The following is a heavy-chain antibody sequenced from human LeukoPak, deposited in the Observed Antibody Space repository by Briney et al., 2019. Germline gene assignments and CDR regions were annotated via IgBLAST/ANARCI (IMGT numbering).Heavy chain of an antibody. V-gene: IGHV4-34*01. D-gene: IGHD3-16*02. CDR3: ARGPNFVARPCDS. CDR2: SSPTGDIT. CDR1: GGSFSGNY. Sequence: SETLSLTCAVYGGSFSGNYWTLIRQTSGRGLEWIGESSPTGDITGYNPSLKGRATISVDSSKNQFSLKLTSVTAADTGVYYCARGPNFVARPCDSWGPGTLVTVSS. J-gene: IGHJ4*02.